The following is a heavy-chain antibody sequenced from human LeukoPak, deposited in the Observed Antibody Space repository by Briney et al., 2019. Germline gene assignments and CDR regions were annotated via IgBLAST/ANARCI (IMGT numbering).Heavy chain of an antibody. Sequence: PGGSLRLSCAASGFTFSSYAMSWVRQAPGKGLEWVAVISYDGSNKYYADSVKGRFTISRDNSKNTLYLQMNSLRAEDTAVYYCAKDQGYCSSTSCYVPYSKPPYYFDYWGQGTLVTVSS. CDR1: GFTFSSYA. CDR2: ISYDGSNK. V-gene: IGHV3-30*18. D-gene: IGHD2-2*01. J-gene: IGHJ4*02. CDR3: AKDQGYCSSTSCYVPYSKPPYYFDY.